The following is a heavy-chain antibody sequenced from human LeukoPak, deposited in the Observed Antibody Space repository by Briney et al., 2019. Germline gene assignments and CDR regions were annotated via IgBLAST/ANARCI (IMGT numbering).Heavy chain of an antibody. J-gene: IGHJ3*02. Sequence: ASVKVSCKASGYTLTGYYMHWVRQAPGQGLEWMGWINPNSGGTNYAQKFQGRVTMTRDTSISTAYMELSRLRSDDTAVYYCAREITIFGVEGAFDIWGQGTMVTVSS. CDR3: AREITIFGVEGAFDI. CDR1: GYTLTGYY. V-gene: IGHV1-2*02. CDR2: INPNSGGT. D-gene: IGHD3-3*01.